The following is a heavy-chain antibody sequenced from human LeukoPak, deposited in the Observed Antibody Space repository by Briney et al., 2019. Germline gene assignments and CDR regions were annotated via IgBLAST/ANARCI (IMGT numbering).Heavy chain of an antibody. CDR1: GFTFSSYV. D-gene: IGHD6-19*01. CDR3: ARDRSGKQWRGNKNYYYMDV. V-gene: IGHV3-30*04. CDR2: ISYDGSNE. Sequence: PGGSLRLSCAASGFTFSSYVMHWVRQAPGKGLGWVAIISYDGSNEYYADSVKGRFTISRDNSKNTLYLQMYSLRAEDTAVYYCARDRSGKQWRGNKNYYYMDVWGKGTTVTVSS. J-gene: IGHJ6*03.